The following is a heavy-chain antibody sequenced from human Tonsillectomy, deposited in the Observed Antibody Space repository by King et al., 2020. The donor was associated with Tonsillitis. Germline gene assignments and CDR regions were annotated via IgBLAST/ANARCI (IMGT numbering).Heavy chain of an antibody. Sequence: VQLVESGGGLVQPGGSLRLSCAASGFTVSSNYMSWVRQAPGKGLEWVSVIYSGGSTYYADSVKGRFTISRDNSKNTLYPQMNSLRAEDTAVYYCATGDSSSWYPEFDYWGQGTLVTVSS. D-gene: IGHD6-13*01. J-gene: IGHJ4*02. CDR1: GFTVSSNY. CDR3: ATGDSSSWYPEFDY. CDR2: IYSGGST. V-gene: IGHV3-66*01.